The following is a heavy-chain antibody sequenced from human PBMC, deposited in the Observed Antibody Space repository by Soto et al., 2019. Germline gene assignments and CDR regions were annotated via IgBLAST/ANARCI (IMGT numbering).Heavy chain of an antibody. Sequence: ASVKVSCKASGFSFTTYYMHWVRQAPGQGLEWMGVINPSGDATTYAQRFQGRVTMTKDTSASTAYMELSSLRSEDTAVYYCARDYYYGSRGFDPWGQGTLVTVSS. J-gene: IGHJ5*02. CDR2: INPSGDAT. D-gene: IGHD3-10*01. CDR3: ARDYYYGSRGFDP. CDR1: GFSFTTYY. V-gene: IGHV1-46*01.